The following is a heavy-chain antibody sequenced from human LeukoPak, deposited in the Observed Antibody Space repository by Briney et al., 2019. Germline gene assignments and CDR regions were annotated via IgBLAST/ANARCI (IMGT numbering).Heavy chain of an antibody. CDR1: GGTFSSYA. CDR3: ARVSYGDYYYYYGMDV. V-gene: IGHV1-69*13. J-gene: IGHJ6*02. D-gene: IGHD4-17*01. Sequence: SVKVSCKASGGTFSSYAISWVRQAPGQGLEWMGGIIPIFGTANYAQKFQGRVTITADESTSTAYMELSSLRSEDTAVYYCARVSYGDYYYYYGMDVWGQGTAVIVSS. CDR2: IIPIFGTA.